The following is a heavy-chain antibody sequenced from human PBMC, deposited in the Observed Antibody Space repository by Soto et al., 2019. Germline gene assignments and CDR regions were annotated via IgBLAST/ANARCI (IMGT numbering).Heavy chain of an antibody. Sequence: GGSLRLSCAASGFTFDDYAMHWVRQAPGKGLEWVSGISWNSGSIGYADSVKGRFTISRDNAKNSLYLQMNSLRAEDTALYYCAKDKIIAVASTSGMDVCGQGTTVTV. CDR2: ISWNSGSI. CDR1: GFTFDDYA. V-gene: IGHV3-9*01. D-gene: IGHD6-19*01. CDR3: AKDKIIAVASTSGMDV. J-gene: IGHJ6*02.